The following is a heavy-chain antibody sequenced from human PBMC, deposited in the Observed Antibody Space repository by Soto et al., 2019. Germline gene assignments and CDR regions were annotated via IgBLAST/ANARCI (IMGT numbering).Heavy chain of an antibody. CDR1: GYSFTSYW. V-gene: IGHV5-10-1*01. J-gene: IGHJ6*04. CDR2: IDPSDSYT. Sequence: APLKISCKGSGYSFTSYWISWVRQMPGKGLEWMGRIDPSDSYTTYSPSFQGHVTISADKSISTAYLQWSSLKASDTAMYYCARVHYYYYGMDVWGKETTLTVS. CDR3: ARVHYYYYGMDV.